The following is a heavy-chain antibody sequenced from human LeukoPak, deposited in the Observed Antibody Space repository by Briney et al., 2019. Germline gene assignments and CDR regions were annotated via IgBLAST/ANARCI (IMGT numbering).Heavy chain of an antibody. J-gene: IGHJ2*01. CDR1: GFTFSSYS. CDR3: ATESSGSYYWYFDL. Sequence: GGSLRLSCAASGFTFSSYSMNWVRQAPGKGLEWVSSISSSSSYIYYADSVKGRFTISRDNAQNSLYLQMNSLRAEDTAVYYCATESSGSYYWYFDLWGRGTLVTVSS. V-gene: IGHV3-21*01. D-gene: IGHD1-26*01. CDR2: ISSSSSYI.